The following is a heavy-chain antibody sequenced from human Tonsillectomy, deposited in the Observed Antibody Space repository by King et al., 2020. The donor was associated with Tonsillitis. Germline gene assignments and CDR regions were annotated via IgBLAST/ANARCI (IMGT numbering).Heavy chain of an antibody. CDR3: IQGRGGYYYDRSVYNYGGLFDF. V-gene: IGHV2-5*02. J-gene: IGHJ5*01. CDR1: GFSLSTRGVG. CDR2: IYWDDDK. D-gene: IGHD3-22*01. Sequence: TLKESGPTLVKPTQTLTLTCTFSGFSLSTRGVGVGWIRQPPGKALEWLALIYWDDDKRYSPSLKSRLTITKDTSKNQVVLTMTNMDPVDHATDFCIQGRGGYYYDRSVYNYGGLFDFWGQGTLVTVSS.